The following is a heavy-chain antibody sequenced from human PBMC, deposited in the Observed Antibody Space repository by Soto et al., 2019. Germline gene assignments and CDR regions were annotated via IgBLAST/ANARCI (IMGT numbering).Heavy chain of an antibody. V-gene: IGHV3-53*01. J-gene: IGHJ4*02. CDR2: IYSTGTT. D-gene: IGHD3-10*01. Sequence: EVQLVESGGGLIQPGGSLTLSCAASGLTVGNNYMSWVRQAPGKGLEWVSLIYSTGTTKYADSVKGRFTVSRDNAKNTLYLQMNRLRAEDTAVYYCAKDGRGSGSHYNSFGYWGQGTLVTVSS. CDR3: AKDGRGSGSHYNSFGY. CDR1: GLTVGNNY.